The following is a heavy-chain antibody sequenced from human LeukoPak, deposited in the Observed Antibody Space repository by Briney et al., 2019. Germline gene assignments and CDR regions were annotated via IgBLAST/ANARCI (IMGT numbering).Heavy chain of an antibody. Sequence: PSETLSLTCTVSGGSISSYYWSWIRQPPGKGLEWIGYIYYSGSTNYNPSLKSRVIISVDTSKNQFSLKLSSVTAADTAVYYCARTSYDYVWGSYRSGLNYYYYMDVWGKGTTVTVSS. J-gene: IGHJ6*03. CDR1: GGSISSYY. CDR2: IYYSGST. V-gene: IGHV4-59*12. CDR3: ARTSYDYVWGSYRSGLNYYYYMDV. D-gene: IGHD3-16*02.